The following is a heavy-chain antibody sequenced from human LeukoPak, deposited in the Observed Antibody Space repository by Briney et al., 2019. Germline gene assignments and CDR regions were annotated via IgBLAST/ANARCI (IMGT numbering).Heavy chain of an antibody. CDR3: ASLQPGVRMIEVFDH. CDR2: ISYDGSNK. V-gene: IGHV3-30-3*01. Sequence: PGGSLRLSCAASGFTFSSYAMHWVRQAPGKGLEWVAVISYDGSNKYYADSVKGRFTISRDNSKNTLYLQVNSLRAEDTAVYYCASLQPGVRMIEVFDHWGQGTQVTVSS. D-gene: IGHD3-10*01. CDR1: GFTFSSYA. J-gene: IGHJ4*02.